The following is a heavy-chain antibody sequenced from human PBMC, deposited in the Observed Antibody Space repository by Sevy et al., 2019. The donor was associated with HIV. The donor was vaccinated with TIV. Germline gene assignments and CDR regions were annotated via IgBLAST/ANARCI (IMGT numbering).Heavy chain of an antibody. CDR3: AKDGLHSGDFEYFQD. Sequence: GGYLRLSCAASGFTFSSYAMTWVRQAPGKGLDWVSSMTGRGSITYYGDSVKGRFTISRDNSKNTLYLQMNNLRVEDTALYYCAKDGLHSGDFEYFQDWGQGTLVTVSS. CDR2: MTGRGSIT. CDR1: GFTFSSYA. J-gene: IGHJ1*01. D-gene: IGHD2-21*02. V-gene: IGHV3-23*01.